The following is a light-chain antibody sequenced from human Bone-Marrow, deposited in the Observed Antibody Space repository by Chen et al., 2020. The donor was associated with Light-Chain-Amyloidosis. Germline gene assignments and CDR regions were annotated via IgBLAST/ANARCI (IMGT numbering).Light chain of an antibody. CDR2: DAS. Sequence: EIVLTQSPDTLFFSPGERATLSCRSSQSVSRFLAWYQHKPGQAPRLLIYDASNRATGIPARFSGSGSGTDFTLTISSLEPEDFAVYYCQQRYTWPELTFGGGTKVEI. CDR1: QSVSRF. J-gene: IGKJ4*01. CDR3: QQRYTWPELT. V-gene: IGKV3-11*01.